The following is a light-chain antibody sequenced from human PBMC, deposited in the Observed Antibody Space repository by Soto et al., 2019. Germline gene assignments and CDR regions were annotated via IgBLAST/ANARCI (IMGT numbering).Light chain of an antibody. CDR1: QSVGSD. CDR2: DTS. Sequence: EIVMTQSPATLSVSPGERATLSCRASQSVGSDLAWYQQKPGQAPRLLIYDTSTRATGVPARFSGSGSGTEFTLTISSLQSEDFVVYYCQQYNDWPPRDTFGQGTKVEIK. J-gene: IGKJ2*01. CDR3: QQYNDWPPRDT. V-gene: IGKV3-15*01.